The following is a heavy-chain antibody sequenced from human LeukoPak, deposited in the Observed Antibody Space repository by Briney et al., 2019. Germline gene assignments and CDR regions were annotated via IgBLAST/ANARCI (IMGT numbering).Heavy chain of an antibody. CDR2: IYSGGST. CDR1: GFTVSSNY. Sequence: GGSLRLSCAASGFTVSSNYMSWVRQAPGKGLEWVSVIYSGGSTYYADSVKGRFTISRDNSENTLYLQMNSLRAEDTAVYYCARYITMVRGVGYFDYWGQGTLVTVSS. D-gene: IGHD3-10*01. V-gene: IGHV3-66*01. CDR3: ARYITMVRGVGYFDY. J-gene: IGHJ4*02.